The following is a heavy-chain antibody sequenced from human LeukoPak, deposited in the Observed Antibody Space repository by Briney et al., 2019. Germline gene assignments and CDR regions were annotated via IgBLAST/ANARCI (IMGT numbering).Heavy chain of an antibody. V-gene: IGHV4-59*01. CDR1: GGSISSYY. Sequence: KPSETLSLTCTVSGGSISSYYWSWIRQPPGKGLKWIGYIYYSGSTNYNPSLKSRVTISVDTSKNQFSLKLSSVTAADTAVYYCARDRAGIDYWGQGTLVTVSS. CDR3: ARDRAGIDY. CDR2: IYYSGST. J-gene: IGHJ4*02. D-gene: IGHD3-10*01.